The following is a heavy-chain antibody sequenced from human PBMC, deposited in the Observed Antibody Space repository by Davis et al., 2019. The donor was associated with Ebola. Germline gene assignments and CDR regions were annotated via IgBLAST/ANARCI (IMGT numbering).Heavy chain of an antibody. CDR3: AKVGSYSTGWYYFDY. Sequence: GGSLRLSCVASGFTFSRYGMHWVRQAPGKGLEWVAVISYDGSNKYYADSVKGRFTISRDNSKNTMYLQMTSLRAEDTAVYYCAKVGSYSTGWYYFDYWGQGTLVTVSP. CDR2: ISYDGSNK. D-gene: IGHD6-19*01. CDR1: GFTFSRYG. V-gene: IGHV3-30*18. J-gene: IGHJ4*02.